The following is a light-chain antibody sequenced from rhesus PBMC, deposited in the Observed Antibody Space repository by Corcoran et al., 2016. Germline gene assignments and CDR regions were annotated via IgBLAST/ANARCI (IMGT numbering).Light chain of an antibody. V-gene: IGKV3-10*01. CDR3: YQHSSGYS. J-gene: IGKJ2*01. CDR2: GES. Sequence: QVILTQSPATLSLSPGERATLSCRASQSVSSYLAWYQKKPGLAPRLLIFGESRRAPGIPDRSSGSGSGTDFPLTISSLEPEDVGVYHCYQHSSGYSFGQGTKVEIK. CDR1: QSVSSY.